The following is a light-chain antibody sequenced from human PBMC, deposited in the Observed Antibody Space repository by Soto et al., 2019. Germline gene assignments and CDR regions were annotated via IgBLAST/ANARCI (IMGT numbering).Light chain of an antibody. V-gene: IGKV3-15*01. J-gene: IGKJ1*01. CDR3: QQYNNLPPT. CDR1: QRISTN. Sequence: DIEMTQSPPILSVSPGEGATLSCRASQRISTNLAWYQHIPGQAPRLLIVSSSRRPTDVPVRFSGSGSGTDFTLTISSLQSEDSAFYYCQQYNNLPPTFGQGTKVEVK. CDR2: SSS.